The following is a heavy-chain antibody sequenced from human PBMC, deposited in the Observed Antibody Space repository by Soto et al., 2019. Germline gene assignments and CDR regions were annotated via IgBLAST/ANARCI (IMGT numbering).Heavy chain of an antibody. CDR3: ARDTSYDILTGYYY. D-gene: IGHD3-9*01. Sequence: ASVKVSCKASGYTFTSHGISWVRQAPGQGLEWMGWISAYNGNTNYAQKLQGRVTMTTDTSTSTAYMELRSLRSDDTAVYYCARDTSYDILTGYYYWGQGTLVTVSS. CDR2: ISAYNGNT. V-gene: IGHV1-18*01. J-gene: IGHJ4*02. CDR1: GYTFTSHG.